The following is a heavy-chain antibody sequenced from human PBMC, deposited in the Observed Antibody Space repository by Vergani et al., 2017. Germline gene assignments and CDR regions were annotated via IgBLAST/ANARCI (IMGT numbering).Heavy chain of an antibody. CDR1: GYTLTELS. D-gene: IGHD1-26*01. CDR2: FDPEDGET. CDR3: SGGSYRGHYFDY. J-gene: IGHJ4*02. V-gene: IGHV1-24*01. Sequence: QVQLVQSGAEVKKPGASVKASCKVSGYTLTELSMHWVRQAPGKGLEWMGGFDPEDGETIYAQKFQGRVTMTEDTSTDTAYMELSSLRSEDTAVYYCSGGSYRGHYFDYWGQGTLVTVSS.